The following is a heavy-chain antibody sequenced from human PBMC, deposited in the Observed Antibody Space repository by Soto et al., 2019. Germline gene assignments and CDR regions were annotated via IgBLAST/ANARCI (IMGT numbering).Heavy chain of an antibody. CDR1: GGTFSSYT. D-gene: IGHD3-22*01. V-gene: IGHV1-69*02. J-gene: IGHJ4*02. Sequence: QVQLVQSGAEVKEPGSSVKVSCKASGGTFSSYTINWVRQAPGQGLEWMGGFTPVLSIANYAQKFQDRVTITAARSTRTAYMELSSLRSEDTAGYYCATDPYYDSSGSTLDYWGQGTLVTVSS. CDR3: ATDPYYDSSGSTLDY. CDR2: FTPVLSIA.